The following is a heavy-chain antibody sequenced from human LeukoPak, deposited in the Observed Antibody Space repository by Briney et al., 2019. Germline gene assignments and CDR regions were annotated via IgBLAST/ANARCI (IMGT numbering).Heavy chain of an antibody. CDR1: GFTFSSHA. CDR2: ITSGSGSNV. CDR3: ARHGSWSFGC. J-gene: IGHJ4*02. V-gene: IGHV3-23*01. Sequence: GGSLRLSCAASGFTFSSHAMSWVRQAPGKGLEWVSAITSGSGSNVYYTDSLKGRFTISRDNSKNTLYLQMNSLRAEDTAVYYCARHGSWSFGCWGQGTLVTVSA. D-gene: IGHD6-13*01.